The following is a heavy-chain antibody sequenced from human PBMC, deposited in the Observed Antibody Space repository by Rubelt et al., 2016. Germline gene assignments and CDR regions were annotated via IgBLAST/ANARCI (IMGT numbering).Heavy chain of an antibody. D-gene: IGHD4-17*01. Sequence: QVQLVQSRAEVKKPGASVKVSCKVSGYTLTELSMHWVRQAPGKGLEWMGGFDPEDGETIYAQKFQGKVTMTEDTSTDTAYMELSSLRSEDTAVYYCAIRQPDYGDLDFDYWGQGTLVTVSS. CDR2: FDPEDGET. CDR1: GYTLTELS. V-gene: IGHV1-24*01. J-gene: IGHJ4*02. CDR3: AIRQPDYGDLDFDY.